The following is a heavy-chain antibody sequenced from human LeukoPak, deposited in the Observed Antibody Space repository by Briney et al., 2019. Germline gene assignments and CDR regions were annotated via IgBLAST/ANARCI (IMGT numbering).Heavy chain of an antibody. CDR1: GFTFSSYG. Sequence: GGSLRLSCAASGFTFSSYGMHWVRQAPGKGLEWVAVIWYDGSNKYYADSVKGRFTISRDNSKNTLYLQMNSLRAEDTAVYYCARVSGAYYDAFDIWGQGTMVTVSS. J-gene: IGHJ3*02. D-gene: IGHD3-10*01. CDR3: ARVSGAYYDAFDI. V-gene: IGHV3-33*01. CDR2: IWYDGSNK.